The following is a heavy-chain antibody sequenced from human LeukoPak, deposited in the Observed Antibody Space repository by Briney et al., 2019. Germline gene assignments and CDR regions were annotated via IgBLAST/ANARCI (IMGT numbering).Heavy chain of an antibody. D-gene: IGHD3-16*01. Sequence: GSLRLSCAASGFGFISYWMNWARRAPGEGLEWVASINHKGNANYYVDSVKGRFTISRDNAKNSLYLQMSNLRAEDTAVYFCARGGGLDVWGQGATVTVSS. CDR1: GFGFISYW. CDR2: INHKGNAN. CDR3: ARGGGLDV. V-gene: IGHV3-7*03. J-gene: IGHJ6*02.